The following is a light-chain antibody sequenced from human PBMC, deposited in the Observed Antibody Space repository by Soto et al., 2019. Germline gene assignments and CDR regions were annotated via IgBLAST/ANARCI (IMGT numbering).Light chain of an antibody. CDR1: ASTIGRNY. J-gene: IGLJ1*01. V-gene: IGLV1-47*01. CDR2: RNS. Sequence: SVLTQSPSESGTRGQRDTITCSGSASTIGRNYVYWYQQLPGTAPKLLIYRNSQRPSGVPDRFSGSKSGTSASLAISGLRSEDEADYYCAAWDDNLSGLYVFGAGTKVTVL. CDR3: AAWDDNLSGLYV.